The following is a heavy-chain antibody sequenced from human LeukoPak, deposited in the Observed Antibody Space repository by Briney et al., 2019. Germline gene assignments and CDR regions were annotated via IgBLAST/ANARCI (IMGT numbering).Heavy chain of an antibody. V-gene: IGHV3-23*01. J-gene: IGHJ4*02. Sequence: GGSLRLSCAASGFTFSSYAMSWVRQAPGKGLEWVSAISGSGGSTYYADSVKGRFTISRENSKNTLYLQMNSLRAEDTAVYYCAKDPYYYGSGSYYSYWGQGTLVTVSS. CDR3: AKDPYYYGSGSYYSY. CDR2: ISGSGGST. CDR1: GFTFSSYA. D-gene: IGHD3-10*01.